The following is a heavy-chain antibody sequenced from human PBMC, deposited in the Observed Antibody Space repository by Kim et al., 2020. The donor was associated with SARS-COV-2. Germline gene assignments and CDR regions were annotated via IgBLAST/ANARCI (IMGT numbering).Heavy chain of an antibody. V-gene: IGHV3-30*04. Sequence: GGSLRLSCAASGFTFSSYAMHWVRQAPGKGLEWVAVISYDGSNKYYADSVKGRFTISRDNSKNTLYLQMNSLRAEDTAVYYCAREGYKDIYYYGMDVWGQGTTVTVSS. CDR3: AREGYKDIYYYGMDV. CDR2: ISYDGSNK. D-gene: IGHD2-15*01. J-gene: IGHJ6*02. CDR1: GFTFSSYA.